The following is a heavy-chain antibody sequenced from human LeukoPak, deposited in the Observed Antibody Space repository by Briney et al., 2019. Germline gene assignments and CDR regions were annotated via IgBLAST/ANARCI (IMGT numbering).Heavy chain of an antibody. CDR2: VDLDGTGT. CDR1: GFTFRNYW. J-gene: IGHJ4*02. Sequence: GGSLRLSCAASGFTFRNYWMHWVRQVPGKGLVWVSRVDLDGTGTSYADSVKGRFTISRDNAKNTLSLQMYSLRAEDTAVYYCTTTFEFRGQETLVTVPS. D-gene: IGHD1-1*01. V-gene: IGHV3-74*01. CDR3: TTTFEF.